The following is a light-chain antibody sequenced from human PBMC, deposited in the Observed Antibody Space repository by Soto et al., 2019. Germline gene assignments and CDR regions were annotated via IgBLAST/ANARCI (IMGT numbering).Light chain of an antibody. V-gene: IGLV1-40*01. CDR2: GNS. Sequence: QSVLTQPPSVSGAPGQRVTISCTGTSSNIGAIYDVHWYRQLPGTAPKLLIYGNSNRPSGVPDRFSGSKSGTSASLAITGLQAEDEVDYYCQSYDTSLSGSKVVFGGGTKLTVL. CDR1: SSNIGAIYD. CDR3: QSYDTSLSGSKVV. J-gene: IGLJ2*01.